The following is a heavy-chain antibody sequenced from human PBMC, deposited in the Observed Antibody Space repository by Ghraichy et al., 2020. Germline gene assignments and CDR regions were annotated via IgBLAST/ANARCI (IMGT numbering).Heavy chain of an antibody. Sequence: GGSLRLSCAASGFTFSNYWMSWVRQAPGKGLEWVANIKQDGTEKNYVDSEKGRFTISRDNAKNSLYLQIDSLRADDTALYYCAKDSPFGSSWGQGTLVTVSS. CDR2: IKQDGTEK. V-gene: IGHV3-7*01. CDR1: GFTFSNYW. CDR3: AKDSPFGSS. D-gene: IGHD1-26*01. J-gene: IGHJ5*02.